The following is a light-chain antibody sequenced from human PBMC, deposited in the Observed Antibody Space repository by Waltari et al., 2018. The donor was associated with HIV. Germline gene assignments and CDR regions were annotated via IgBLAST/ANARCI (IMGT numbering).Light chain of an antibody. Sequence: EIVLAQSPGTLSLSPGDRATLSCRASQSISSSLAWYQQKPGRAPRLLIYDASNRATGIPARFSGSGSGTDCTLTISSLEPEDFAVYYCQQRSNRPPKYTFGQGTKLEIK. CDR2: DAS. V-gene: IGKV3-11*01. J-gene: IGKJ2*01. CDR3: QQRSNRPPKYT. CDR1: QSISSS.